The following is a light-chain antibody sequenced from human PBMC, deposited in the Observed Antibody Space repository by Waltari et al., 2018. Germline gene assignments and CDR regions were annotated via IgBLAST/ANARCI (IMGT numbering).Light chain of an antibody. J-gene: IGKJ2*01. V-gene: IGKV3-20*01. Sequence: EIVLTQSPGTLSVSPGERATLSCRASQSVSNYLAWYQQKPGQAPSPLIYGASSRATGIPDRFSGSGSGTDFTLTISRLQPEDFAVYYCQQYGSSPYTFGQGTKLEIK. CDR2: GAS. CDR1: QSVSNY. CDR3: QQYGSSPYT.